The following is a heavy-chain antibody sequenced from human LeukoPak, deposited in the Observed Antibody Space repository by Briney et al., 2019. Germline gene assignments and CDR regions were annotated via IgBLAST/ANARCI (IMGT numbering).Heavy chain of an antibody. D-gene: IGHD2-21*01. J-gene: IGHJ4*02. V-gene: IGHV5-51*01. CDR2: IYPGDSDT. Sequence: GESLKISRKGFGYTFTSYWIGWVRPIPGKGLEWMGIIYPGDSDTRYSPSFQGQVTISADKSISTAYLQWSSLKASDTAMYYCARSLGRLYYFDYWGQGTRVTVSS. CDR1: GYTFTSYW. CDR3: ARSLGRLYYFDY.